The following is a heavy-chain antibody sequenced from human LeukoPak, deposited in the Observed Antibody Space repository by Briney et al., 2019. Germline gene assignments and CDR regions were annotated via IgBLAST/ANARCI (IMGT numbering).Heavy chain of an antibody. CDR2: IYYSGST. CDR3: ARGGRGAMVLNWFDT. V-gene: IGHV4-59*01. D-gene: IGHD5-18*01. J-gene: IGHJ5*02. Sequence: SETLSLTCTVSGGSISSYYWSWIRQPPGKGLEWIGYIYYSGSTDYIPSLKSRVTISVDTSKNQFSLRLSSVTAADTAVYYCARGGRGAMVLNWFDTWGQGTLVTVSS. CDR1: GGSISSYY.